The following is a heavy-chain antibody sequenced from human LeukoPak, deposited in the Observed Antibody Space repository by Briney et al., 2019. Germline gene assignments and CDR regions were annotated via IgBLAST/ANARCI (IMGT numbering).Heavy chain of an antibody. CDR2: IYSGGST. J-gene: IGHJ6*02. D-gene: IGHD6-13*01. CDR1: GFTFSTYG. CDR3: ARGQQLAGYFYYYGMDV. Sequence: GGSLRLSCAGSGFTFSTYGMHWVRQAPGKGLEWVSVIYSGGSTYYADSVKGRFTISRDNSKNTLYLQMNSLRAEDTAVYYCARGQQLAGYFYYYGMDVWGQGTTVTVSS. V-gene: IGHV3-53*01.